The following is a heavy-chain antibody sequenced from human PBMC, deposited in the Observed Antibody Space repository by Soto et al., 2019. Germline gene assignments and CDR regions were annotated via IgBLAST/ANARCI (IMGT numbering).Heavy chain of an antibody. V-gene: IGHV6-1*01. CDR3: ARDEAGGNLGYFRY. Sequence: SQTLSLTCAISGDSGSSNTAAWNWIMQSPSRGLEWLGSTYYRSKWYNDYAVSLKSRITINPDTSKNQVSLQLNSVTPEDKAVYYCARDEAGGNLGYFRYWGQGTLVTVSS. D-gene: IGHD2-15*01. J-gene: IGHJ4*02. CDR1: GDSGSSNTAA. CDR2: TYYRSKWYN.